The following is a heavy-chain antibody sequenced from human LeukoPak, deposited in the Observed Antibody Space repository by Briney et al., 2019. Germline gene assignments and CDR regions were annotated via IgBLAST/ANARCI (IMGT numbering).Heavy chain of an antibody. D-gene: IGHD6-13*01. CDR3: AKSRIAKYYYYMDV. CDR2: ISDSGGST. CDR1: GFTFSTYA. V-gene: IGHV3-23*01. Sequence: GGSLRLSCAASGFTFSTYAMSWVRQDPGKRLEWVSAISDSGGSTYYADSVKGRFTISRDNSKNTLYLQMNSLRAEDTAVYYCAKSRIAKYYYYMDVWGKGTTVTVSS. J-gene: IGHJ6*03.